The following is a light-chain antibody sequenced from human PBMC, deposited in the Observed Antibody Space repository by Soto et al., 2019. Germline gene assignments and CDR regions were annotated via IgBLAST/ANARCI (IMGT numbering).Light chain of an antibody. V-gene: IGKV3-20*01. CDR3: QQYGSSGWT. CDR2: GAS. CDR1: QRVSSSY. J-gene: IGKJ1*01. Sequence: EIVLTQSPGTLSLSPGERATLSCRASQRVSSSYLAWYQQKPGQAPRLLLYGASSRATGIPDRFSGSGSGTDFTLTISRLEPEDVAVYYCQQYGSSGWTFGQGTKVEIK.